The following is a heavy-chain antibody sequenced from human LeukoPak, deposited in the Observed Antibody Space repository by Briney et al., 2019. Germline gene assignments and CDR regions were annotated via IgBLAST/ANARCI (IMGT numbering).Heavy chain of an antibody. D-gene: IGHD3-22*01. CDR3: ARTNYYDSSGYQGAGTYYSGMDV. Sequence: ASVKVSCKASGGTFSSDGISWVRQAPGQGLEWMGRIIPIFGTANYAQKFQGRVTITADKFTSTAYMEVSSLRSEDTAVYYCARTNYYDSSGYQGAGTYYSGMDVWGQGTTVTVSS. V-gene: IGHV1-69*06. CDR2: IIPIFGTA. CDR1: GGTFSSDG. J-gene: IGHJ6*02.